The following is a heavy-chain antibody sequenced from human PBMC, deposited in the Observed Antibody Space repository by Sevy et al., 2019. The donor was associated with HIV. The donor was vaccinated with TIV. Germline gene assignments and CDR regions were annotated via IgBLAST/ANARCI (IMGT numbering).Heavy chain of an antibody. CDR3: AKAHGWGIAAAGHEKWFDP. CDR2: ISGSGGNT. V-gene: IGHV3-23*01. D-gene: IGHD6-13*01. CDR1: GFTFSSYA. Sequence: GGSLRLSCAASGFTFSSYAMSWVRQAPGKGLEWVSAISGSGGNTYYADSVKGRFTISRDNSKNRLYLQMNSLRAEDTAVYYCAKAHGWGIAAAGHEKWFDPWGQGTLVTVSS. J-gene: IGHJ5*02.